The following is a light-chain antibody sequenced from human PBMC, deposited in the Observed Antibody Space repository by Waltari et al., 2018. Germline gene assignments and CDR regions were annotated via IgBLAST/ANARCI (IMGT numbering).Light chain of an antibody. CDR2: DTS. CDR1: QTVNTD. Sequence: ETVFTQSHVTLSLSPGARATLSCRASQTVNTDLAWYQQKPGQAPRLLIYDTSNRATGIPARFSGSGSGTDFTLTISSLEPEDFAVYYCQQRNSWPLTFGGGTKVEIK. CDR3: QQRNSWPLT. V-gene: IGKV3-11*01. J-gene: IGKJ4*01.